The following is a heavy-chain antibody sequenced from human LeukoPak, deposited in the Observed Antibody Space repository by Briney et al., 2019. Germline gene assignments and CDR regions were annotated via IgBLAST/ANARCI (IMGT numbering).Heavy chain of an antibody. CDR2: ISYDGSNK. D-gene: IGHD6-19*01. J-gene: IGHJ4*02. CDR1: RFTFSSYG. CDR3: AKDRGSSGTIDY. V-gene: IGHV3-30*18. Sequence: PGGSLRLSCAASRFTFSSYGMHWVRQAPGKGLKWVAVISYDGSNKYYADSVKGRFTISRDNSKNTLYLQMNSLRAEDTAVYYCAKDRGSSGTIDYWGQGTLVTVSS.